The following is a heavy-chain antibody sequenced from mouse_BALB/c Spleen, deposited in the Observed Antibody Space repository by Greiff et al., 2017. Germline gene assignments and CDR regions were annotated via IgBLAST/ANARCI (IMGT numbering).Heavy chain of an antibody. Sequence: VQLQQPGAELVKPGASVKLSCKASGYTFTSYWMHWVKQRPGQGLEWIGEINPSNGRTNYNEKFKSKATLTVDKSSSTAYMQLSSLTSEDSAVYYCARFGGYIAYWGQGTLVTVSA. J-gene: IGHJ3*01. CDR1: GYTFTSYW. CDR2: INPSNGRT. CDR3: ARFGGYIAY. D-gene: IGHD1-1*02. V-gene: IGHV1S81*02.